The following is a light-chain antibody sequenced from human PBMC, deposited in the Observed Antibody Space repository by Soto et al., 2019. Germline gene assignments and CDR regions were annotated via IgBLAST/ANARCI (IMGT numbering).Light chain of an antibody. CDR1: SSDVGRYNY. CDR2: DVT. V-gene: IGLV2-11*01. J-gene: IGLJ1*01. CDR3: NSYVAGSNV. Sequence: QSVLTQPRSVSGSPGQSVTISCTGTSSDVGRYNYVSWYHLHPGKGPRLIMYDVTKRPSGVPDRLSGSKSGNTASLTISGLQAEDEGDYYCNSYVAGSNVFGTGTKVTVL.